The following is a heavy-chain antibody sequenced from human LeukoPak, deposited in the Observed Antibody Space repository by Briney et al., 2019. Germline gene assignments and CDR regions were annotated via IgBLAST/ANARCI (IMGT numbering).Heavy chain of an antibody. CDR3: ARGTAMIVVAGYYFDY. CDR2: INPSSGGT. V-gene: IGHV1-2*02. Sequence: ASVKVSCKASGYTFTGYYMHWVRQAPGQGLEWMGWINPSSGGTNYAQKFQGRVTMTRDTSISTAYMELSRLRSDDTAVYYCARGTAMIVVAGYYFDYWGQGTLVTVSS. J-gene: IGHJ4*02. CDR1: GYTFTGYY. D-gene: IGHD3-22*01.